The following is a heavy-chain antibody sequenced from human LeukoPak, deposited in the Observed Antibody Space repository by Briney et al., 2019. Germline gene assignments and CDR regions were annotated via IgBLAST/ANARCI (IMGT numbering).Heavy chain of an antibody. CDR1: GFTFSSYW. V-gene: IGHV3-74*01. J-gene: IGHJ4*02. Sequence: GGSLRLSCAASGFTFSSYWMHWVRQAPGKGLMWVARINSDGRRTTYADSVRGRFTISRDNAKSTLYLQMNSLRAEDTAVYYCARVRDDYTYFDCWGGGTLVTVSS. CDR3: ARVRDDYTYFDC. CDR2: INSDGRRT. D-gene: IGHD4-11*01.